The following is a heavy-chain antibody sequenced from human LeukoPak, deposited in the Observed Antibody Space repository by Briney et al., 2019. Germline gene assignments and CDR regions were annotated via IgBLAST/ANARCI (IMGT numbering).Heavy chain of an antibody. CDR1: GDSVSSNSAA. D-gene: IGHD4-17*01. Sequence: SQTLSLTCAISGDSVSSNSAAWNWIRQSASRGLEWLGRTYYRSKWYNDYAVSVKSRITIDPDTSKNQFSLQLNSVTPEDTAVYYCARVADYGDATNWFDPWGQGTLVTVSS. CDR3: ARVADYGDATNWFDP. CDR2: TYYRSKWYN. J-gene: IGHJ5*02. V-gene: IGHV6-1*01.